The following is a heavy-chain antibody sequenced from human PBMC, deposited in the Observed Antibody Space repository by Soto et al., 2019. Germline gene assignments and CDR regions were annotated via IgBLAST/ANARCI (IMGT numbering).Heavy chain of an antibody. D-gene: IGHD3-10*01. CDR2: IIPLFGTA. CDR3: ASCPQNCITSSPCCLFFDY. CDR1: GGTFSSYA. V-gene: IGHV1-69*05. Sequence: GASVKVSCKASGGTFSSYAINWVRQAPGQGLEWMGGIIPLFGTANYAQKFQGRVTLTRDTSASTAYMELSSLRSEDTAVYYCASCPQNCITSSPCCLFFDYWGQGTLVTVSS. J-gene: IGHJ4*02.